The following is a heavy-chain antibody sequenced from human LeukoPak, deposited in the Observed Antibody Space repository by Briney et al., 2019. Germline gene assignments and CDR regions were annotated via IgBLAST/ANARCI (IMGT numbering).Heavy chain of an antibody. Sequence: EASVKVSFKVSGYTLTELSMHWVRQAPGKGLEWMGGFDPEDGETIYAQKFQGRVTMTEDTSTDTAYVELSSLRSEDTAGYYCATGASGYGAFDIWGQGTMVTVSS. CDR2: FDPEDGET. CDR1: GYTLTELS. D-gene: IGHD3-22*01. CDR3: ATGASGYGAFDI. J-gene: IGHJ3*02. V-gene: IGHV1-24*01.